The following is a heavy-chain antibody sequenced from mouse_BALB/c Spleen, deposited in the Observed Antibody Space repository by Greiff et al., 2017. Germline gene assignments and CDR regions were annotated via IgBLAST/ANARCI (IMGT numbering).Heavy chain of an antibody. V-gene: IGHV1-20*02. CDR3: ARSDGNYSSWFAY. CDR2: INPYNGDT. D-gene: IGHD2-1*01. J-gene: IGHJ3*01. Sequence: VQLQQSGPELVKPGASVKISCKASGYSFTGYFMNWVMQSHGKSLEWIGRINPYNGDTLYNQKFKGKATLTVDKSSSTAHMELRSLASEDSAVYYCARSDGNYSSWFAYWGQGTLVTVSA. CDR1: GYSFTGYF.